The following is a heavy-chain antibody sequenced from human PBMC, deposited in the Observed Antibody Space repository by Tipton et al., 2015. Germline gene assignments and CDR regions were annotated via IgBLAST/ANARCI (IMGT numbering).Heavy chain of an antibody. CDR1: GYSISSGYY. J-gene: IGHJ3*02. CDR3: ARYLPRSGSYAFDI. CDR2: IYHRGDT. V-gene: IGHV4-38-2*01. D-gene: IGHD3-3*01. Sequence: TLSLTCAVSGYSISSGYYWGWIRQPPGKGLEWIGSIYHRGDTNYNPSLKSRFTISLDTSKNRFSLNLNSVTAADTAVYHCARYLPRSGSYAFDIWGQGTMVTVSS.